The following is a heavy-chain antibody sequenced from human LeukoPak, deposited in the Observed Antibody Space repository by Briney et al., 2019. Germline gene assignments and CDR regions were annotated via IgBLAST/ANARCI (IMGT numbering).Heavy chain of an antibody. CDR1: GFTFSSYA. V-gene: IGHV3-23*01. Sequence: PGGSLRLSCAASGFTFSSYAMHWVRQAPGKGLEWVSAISGSGGSTYYADSVKGRFTISRDNSKNTLYLQMNSLRAEDTAVYYCAKDGSDYYYDSSGYPLFDYWGQGTLVTVSS. J-gene: IGHJ4*02. D-gene: IGHD3-22*01. CDR3: AKDGSDYYYDSSGYPLFDY. CDR2: ISGSGGST.